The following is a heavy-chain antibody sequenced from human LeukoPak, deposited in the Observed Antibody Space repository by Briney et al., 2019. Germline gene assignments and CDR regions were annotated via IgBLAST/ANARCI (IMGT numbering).Heavy chain of an antibody. CDR2: ITWDGEDI. CDR3: AKAGLHYFDS. CDR1: GFTFDDFT. V-gene: IGHV3-43*01. J-gene: IGHJ4*02. Sequence: PGGSLRLSCAASGFTFDDFTMHWVRQAPGKGLEWVSLITWDGEDIHYADSVKGRFTISRDNSKNSLFLQMNSLRTEDTAFYYCAKAGLHYFDSWGQGTLVSVSS. D-gene: IGHD3-16*01.